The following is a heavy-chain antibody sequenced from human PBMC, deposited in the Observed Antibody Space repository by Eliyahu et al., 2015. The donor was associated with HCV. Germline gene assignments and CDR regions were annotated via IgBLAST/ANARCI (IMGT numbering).Heavy chain of an antibody. CDR2: IIPIFGTA. CDR1: GGTFSSYA. J-gene: IGHJ6*02. V-gene: IGHV1-69*01. Sequence: EVKKPGSSVKVSCKASGGTFSSYAISWVRQAPGQGLEWMGGIIPIFGTANYAQKFQGRVTITADESTSTAYMELSSLRSEDTAVYYCARTHYTIFGVVTRYGMDVWGQGTTVTVSS. D-gene: IGHD3-3*01. CDR3: ARTHYTIFGVVTRYGMDV.